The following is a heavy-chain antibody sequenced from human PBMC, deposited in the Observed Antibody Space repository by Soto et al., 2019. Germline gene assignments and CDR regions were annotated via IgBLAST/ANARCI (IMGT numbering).Heavy chain of an antibody. CDR2: IIPIFGTA. V-gene: IGHV1-69*13. D-gene: IGHD2-15*01. Sequence: SVKVSCKASGGTFSSYAISWVRQAPGQGLEWMGGIIPIFGTANYAQKFQGRVTITADESTSTAYMELSSLRSEDTAVYYCARGEVVAAPTGPFDPWGQGTLVTVSS. J-gene: IGHJ5*02. CDR1: GGTFSSYA. CDR3: ARGEVVAAPTGPFDP.